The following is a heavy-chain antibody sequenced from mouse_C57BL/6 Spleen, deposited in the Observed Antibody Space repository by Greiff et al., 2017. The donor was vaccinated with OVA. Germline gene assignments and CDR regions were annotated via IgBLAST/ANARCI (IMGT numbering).Heavy chain of an antibody. V-gene: IGHV1-62-2*01. Sequence: VQLQQSGAELVKPGASVKLSCKASGYTFTEYTIHWVKQRSGQGLEWIGWFYPGSGSIKYNEKFKDKATLTADKSSSTVYMEISSLTSEDSAVYFCARHEDNGNYAIYFDYWGQGTTLTVSS. CDR3: ARHEDNGNYAIYFDY. CDR1: GYTFTEYT. D-gene: IGHD2-1*01. CDR2: FYPGSGSI. J-gene: IGHJ2*01.